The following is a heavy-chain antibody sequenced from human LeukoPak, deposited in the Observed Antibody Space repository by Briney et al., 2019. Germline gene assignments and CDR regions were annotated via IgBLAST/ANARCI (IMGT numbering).Heavy chain of an antibody. Sequence: ATVKVSCKASGYTFTGYYMHWVRQAPGQGLEWMGWINPNRGGTNYAQKFQGRVTVTRDTSISTAYMELSRLRSDDTAVYYCARGNCGGDCSLYYFDYWGQGTLATVSS. D-gene: IGHD2-21*02. CDR2: INPNRGGT. CDR3: ARGNCGGDCSLYYFDY. V-gene: IGHV1-2*02. CDR1: GYTFTGYY. J-gene: IGHJ4*02.